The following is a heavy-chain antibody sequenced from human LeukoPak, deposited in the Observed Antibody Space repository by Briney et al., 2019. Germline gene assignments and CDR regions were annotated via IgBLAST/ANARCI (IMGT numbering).Heavy chain of an antibody. Sequence: GGSLRLSCAASGFTVITHDMTWVRQAPGKGLEWVSVLYSDGNTKYADSVQARFTISRDNSKNTLYLEMNSLSPDDTAVYYCARGVEPLAANTLAYWGQGTLVTVSS. D-gene: IGHD1-14*01. CDR2: LYSDGNT. V-gene: IGHV3-53*01. J-gene: IGHJ4*02. CDR3: ARGVEPLAANTLAY. CDR1: GFTVITHD.